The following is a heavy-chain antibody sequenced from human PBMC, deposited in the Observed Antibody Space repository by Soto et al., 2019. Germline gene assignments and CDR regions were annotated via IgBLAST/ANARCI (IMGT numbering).Heavy chain of an antibody. D-gene: IGHD5-18*01. J-gene: IGHJ6*03. CDR1: GGSFSGSY. CDR3: ARRPSPYSYNYGSHYYMDV. Sequence: SETLSLTCAVYGGSFSGSYWNWIRQPPGKGLEWIGEINHSGSTNYNPSLKSRVTISVDTSKNQFSLKLSSVTAANTAVYYCARRPSPYSYNYGSHYYMDVWGKGTTVTVSS. V-gene: IGHV4-34*01. CDR2: INHSGST.